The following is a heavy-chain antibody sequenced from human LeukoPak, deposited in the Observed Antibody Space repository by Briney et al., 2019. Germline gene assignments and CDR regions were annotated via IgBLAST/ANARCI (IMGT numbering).Heavy chain of an antibody. CDR1: GLRFSNYG. V-gene: IGHV3-30*02. J-gene: IGHJ3*02. CDR3: AKVRVDTAMVDAFDI. D-gene: IGHD5-18*01. Sequence: GGPLRLSCAASGLRFSNYGMHWVRQAPGKGLEWVAFKRYDGRSKYFADSVKGRSIISRDNFQSTLVLQMNNLKVEDTAVYYCAKVRVDTAMVDAFDIWGQGTRVVVTS. CDR2: KRYDGRSK.